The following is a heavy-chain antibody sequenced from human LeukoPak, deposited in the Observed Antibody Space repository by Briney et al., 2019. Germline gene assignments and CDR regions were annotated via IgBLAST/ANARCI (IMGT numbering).Heavy chain of an antibody. CDR3: AREEWYYFDY. D-gene: IGHD3-3*01. J-gene: IGHJ4*02. V-gene: IGHV3-30-3*01. CDR1: GFTFNTYA. Sequence: GGSLRLSCVASGFTFNTYAIHWVRQAPGKGLEWVAVISYDGSNKYYEDSVKGRFTISRDNSENTLYLQMNSLRAEDMAVYYCAREEWYYFDYWGQGTLVTVSS. CDR2: ISYDGSNK.